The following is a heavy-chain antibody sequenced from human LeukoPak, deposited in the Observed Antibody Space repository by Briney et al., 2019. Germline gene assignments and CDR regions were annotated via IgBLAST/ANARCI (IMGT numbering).Heavy chain of an antibody. V-gene: IGHV3-23*01. CDR2: ISGSGGST. CDR3: AKAPAPYYYDSSGYYLDY. J-gene: IGHJ4*02. CDR1: GFTFSSYA. D-gene: IGHD3-22*01. Sequence: GGSLRLSCAASGFTFSSYAMSRVRQAPGKGLEWVSAISGSGGSTYYADSVKGRFTISRDNSKNTLYLQMNSLRAEDTAVYYCAKAPAPYYYDSSGYYLDYWGQGTLVTVSS.